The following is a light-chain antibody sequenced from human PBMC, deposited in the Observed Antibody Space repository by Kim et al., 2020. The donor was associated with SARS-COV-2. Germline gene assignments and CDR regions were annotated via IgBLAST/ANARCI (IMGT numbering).Light chain of an antibody. CDR1: SNDVGGYDF. V-gene: IGLV2-8*01. CDR2: EVF. J-gene: IGLJ7*01. Sequence: QSALTQPPSASGSPGQSVTISCTGTSNDVGGYDFVSWYQQHPGEAPKLIIYEVFKRPSGVPDRFSGSKSGNTASLTVSGLQAEDEADYYCTSYAASNIMVFGRGTQVTVL. CDR3: TSYAASNIMV.